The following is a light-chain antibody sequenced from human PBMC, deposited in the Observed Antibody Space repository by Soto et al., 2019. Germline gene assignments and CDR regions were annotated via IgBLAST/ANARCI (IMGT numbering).Light chain of an antibody. V-gene: IGLV2-23*01. Sequence: QSALTQPASVSGSPGQSITISCTGTRSDIGGYILVSWYQQEPGKAPKLMIYEGSKRPSGVSNRFSGSKSGNTACLTISGLQAEDEAHYYCCSYVGSDTYVIFGVGTKLTVL. J-gene: IGLJ2*01. CDR2: EGS. CDR1: RSDIGGYIL. CDR3: CSYVGSDTYVI.